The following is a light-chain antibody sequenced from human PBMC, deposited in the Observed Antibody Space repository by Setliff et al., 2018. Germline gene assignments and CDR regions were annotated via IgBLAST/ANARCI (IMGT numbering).Light chain of an antibody. CDR1: SSDVGGYDY. CDR2: DVS. V-gene: IGLV2-14*03. Sequence: QSVLTQPASVSGSPGQSITISCTGTSSDVGGYDYVSWYQQHPGKAPKLLISDVSHRPSGISYRFSGSKSGNTASLTISGLQAEDEADYYCSSYGSGSTLVVFGGGTQLTVL. CDR3: SSYGSGSTLVV. J-gene: IGLJ2*01.